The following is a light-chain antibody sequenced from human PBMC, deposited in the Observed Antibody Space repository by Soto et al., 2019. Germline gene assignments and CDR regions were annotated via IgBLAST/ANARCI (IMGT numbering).Light chain of an antibody. J-gene: IGKJ5*01. CDR1: QDINNY. CDR3: QQYDKLAIT. Sequence: DIQMTQSPSSLSASVGDRVTISCQASQDINNYLNWFQQKPGKAPKLLIYDVLNLETGVPSRFSGSGSGAYFTLPISSLQPEDIATYYCQQYDKLAITVGQGTRLEIK. CDR2: DVL. V-gene: IGKV1-33*01.